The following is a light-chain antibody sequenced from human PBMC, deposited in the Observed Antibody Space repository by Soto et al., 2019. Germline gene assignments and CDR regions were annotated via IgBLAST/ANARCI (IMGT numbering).Light chain of an antibody. CDR1: SSDVGIYNY. CDR2: DAN. V-gene: IGLV2-14*01. J-gene: IGLJ2*01. Sequence: QSALAQPASVSGSPGQSITISCTGTSSDVGIYNYVSWYQQHPGKAPKLMIYDANNRPSGVSNRFSGSKSGNTASLTISGLQAEDEADYYCSSFTSSSTLVFDGGTKLTVL. CDR3: SSFTSSSTLV.